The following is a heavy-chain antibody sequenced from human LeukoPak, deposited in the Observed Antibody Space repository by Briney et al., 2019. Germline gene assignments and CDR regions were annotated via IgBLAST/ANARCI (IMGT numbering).Heavy chain of an antibody. Sequence: SETLFLTCTVSGGSISSYYWSWIRQPPGKGLEWIGYIYYSGTTNYNPSLKSRVTISVVTSKNQFSLKLSSVTAADTAVYYCARDSRPAHYYDSSGQDWYFDLWGRGTLVTVSS. CDR3: ARDSRPAHYYDSSGQDWYFDL. D-gene: IGHD3-22*01. J-gene: IGHJ2*01. V-gene: IGHV4-59*01. CDR1: GGSISSYY. CDR2: IYYSGTT.